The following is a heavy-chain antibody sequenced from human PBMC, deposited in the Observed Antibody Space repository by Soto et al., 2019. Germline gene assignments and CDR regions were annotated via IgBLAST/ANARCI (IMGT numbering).Heavy chain of an antibody. CDR2: VNCVGAST. V-gene: IGHV3-74*01. J-gene: IGHJ4*02. D-gene: IGHD1-26*01. Sequence: PDRSLRLPCSASAFTFSIHWIHCVLQVRRKRLFCLSRVNCVGASTGYSHSVKGRFTISTHNAQSTLYLLMNSLRTDDTALSYCASIPPGAVGGTTDVDYWGKGTMVTVSS. CDR1: AFTFSIHW. CDR3: ASIPPGAVGGTTDVDY.